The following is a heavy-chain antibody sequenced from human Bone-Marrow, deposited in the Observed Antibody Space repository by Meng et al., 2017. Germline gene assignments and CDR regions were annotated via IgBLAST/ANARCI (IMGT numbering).Heavy chain of an antibody. CDR1: GDTFTGYY. CDR3: ARDGEMATYTDY. J-gene: IGHJ4*02. D-gene: IGHD5-24*01. Sequence: ASVKVSCKASGDTFTGYYMRWVRQGPGQGLEWMGWINPNSGGTNYAQRFQGRVTMIRDTSISTAYMELSRLRSDDTAVYYCARDGEMATYTDYWGQGTLVTVSS. CDR2: INPNSGGT. V-gene: IGHV1-2*02.